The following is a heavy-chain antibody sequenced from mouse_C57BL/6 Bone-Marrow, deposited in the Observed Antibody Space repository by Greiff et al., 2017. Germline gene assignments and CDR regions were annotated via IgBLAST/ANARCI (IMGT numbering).Heavy chain of an antibody. CDR2: IDPSDSYT. D-gene: IGHD2-2*01. CDR1: GYTFTSYW. Sequence: VQLQQPGAELVMPGASVKLSCKASGYTFTSYWMHWVKQRPGQGLEWIGEIDPSDSYTNYNQKFKGKSTLTVDKSSSTAYMQLSSLTSENSAVXCCAREVYYGYFFDYWGQGTTLTVSS. J-gene: IGHJ2*01. V-gene: IGHV1-69*01. CDR3: AREVYYGYFFDY.